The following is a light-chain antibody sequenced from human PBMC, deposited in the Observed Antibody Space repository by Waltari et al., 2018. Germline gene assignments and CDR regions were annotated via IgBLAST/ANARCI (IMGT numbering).Light chain of an antibody. V-gene: IGLV1-40*01. CDR1: SSNIGAGYD. Sequence: QSVLTQPPSVSGAPGQRVTISCTGSSSNIGAGYDVHWYPQLPGTAPKLLIYGNSNRPSGVPDRFSGSKSGTSASLAITGLQAEDEADYYCQSYDSSLSGPYVVFGGGTKLTVL. CDR3: QSYDSSLSGPYVV. CDR2: GNS. J-gene: IGLJ2*01.